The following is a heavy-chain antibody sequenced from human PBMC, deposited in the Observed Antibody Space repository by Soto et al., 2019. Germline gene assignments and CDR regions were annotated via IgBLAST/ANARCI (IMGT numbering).Heavy chain of an antibody. Sequence: SETLSLTCTVSGGSISSYYWSWIRQPPGKGLEWIGYIYYSGSTNYNPSLKSRVTISVDTSKNQFSLKLSSVTAADTAVYYCARLRTYCSSTSCYYYYYGMDVWGQGTTVTVSS. CDR2: IYYSGST. J-gene: IGHJ6*02. D-gene: IGHD2-2*01. CDR3: ARLRTYCSSTSCYYYYYGMDV. V-gene: IGHV4-59*08. CDR1: GGSISSYY.